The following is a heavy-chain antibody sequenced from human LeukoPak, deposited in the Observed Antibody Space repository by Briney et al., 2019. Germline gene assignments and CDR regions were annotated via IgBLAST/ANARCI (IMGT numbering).Heavy chain of an antibody. J-gene: IGHJ4*02. CDR3: AKEIGSGWELYYFDY. V-gene: IGHV3-30*18. CDR2: ISYDGSNK. D-gene: IGHD6-19*01. Sequence: GGSLRLSCAASGFTSSSYGMHWVRQAPGKGLEWVAVISYDGSNKYYADSVKGRFTISRDNSKNTLYLQMNSLRAEDTAVYYCAKEIGSGWELYYFDYWGQGTLVTVSS. CDR1: GFTSSSYG.